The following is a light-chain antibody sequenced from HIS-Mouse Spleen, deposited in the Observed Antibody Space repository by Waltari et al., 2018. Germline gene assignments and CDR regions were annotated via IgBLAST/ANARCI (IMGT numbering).Light chain of an antibody. V-gene: IGLV3-10*01. CDR2: EDS. J-gene: IGLJ2*01. Sequence: ELTQPPSVPVSPGQTARITCSGVAFPKKYAYWYQQKSGQAPVLVIYEDSKRPSGIPERFSGSSSGTMATLTISGAQVEDEADYYCYSTDSSGNHRVFGGGTKLTVL. CDR3: YSTDSSGNHRV. CDR1: AFPKKY.